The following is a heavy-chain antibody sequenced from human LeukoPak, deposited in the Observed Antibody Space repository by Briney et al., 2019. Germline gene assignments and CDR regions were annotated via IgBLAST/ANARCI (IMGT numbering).Heavy chain of an antibody. Sequence: SVNVSCKASGGTFSSYAISWVRQAPGQGLEWMGGIIPIFGTANYAQKFQGRVTITTDESTSTAYMELSSLRSEDTAVYYCARWLAYRPDYYYYMDVWGKGTTVTVSS. D-gene: IGHD3-22*01. CDR1: GGTFSSYA. V-gene: IGHV1-69*05. CDR3: ARWLAYRPDYYYYMDV. CDR2: IIPIFGTA. J-gene: IGHJ6*03.